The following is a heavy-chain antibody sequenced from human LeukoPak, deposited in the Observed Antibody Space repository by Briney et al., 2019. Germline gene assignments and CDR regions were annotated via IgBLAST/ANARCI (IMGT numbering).Heavy chain of an antibody. CDR2: ISAYNGNT. Sequence: GASVKVPCKASGYTFTSYGISWVRQAPGQGLEWMGWISAYNGNTNYAQKLQGRVTMTTDTSTSTAYMELRSLRSDDTAVYYCARDTVLRYFDWSRRLFDYWGQGTLVTVSS. J-gene: IGHJ4*02. V-gene: IGHV1-18*01. CDR1: GYTFTSYG. D-gene: IGHD3-9*01. CDR3: ARDTVLRYFDWSRRLFDY.